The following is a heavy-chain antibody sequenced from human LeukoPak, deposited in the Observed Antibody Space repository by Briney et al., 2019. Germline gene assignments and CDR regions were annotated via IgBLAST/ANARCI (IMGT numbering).Heavy chain of an antibody. J-gene: IGHJ6*04. V-gene: IGHV3-21*01. CDR2: ISSSSSYI. D-gene: IGHD6-19*01. CDR1: GFTFSSYS. Sequence: GGSLRLSCAASGFTFSSYSMNWVRQAPGKGLEWVSSISSSSSYIYYADSVKGRFTISRDNAKSSLYLQMNSLRAEDMAVYYCARDPGGYSSGGELDVWGKGTTVTVSS. CDR3: ARDPGGYSSGGELDV.